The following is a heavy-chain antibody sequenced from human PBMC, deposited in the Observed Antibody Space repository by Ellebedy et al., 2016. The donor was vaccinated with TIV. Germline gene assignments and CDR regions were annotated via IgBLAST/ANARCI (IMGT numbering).Heavy chain of an antibody. V-gene: IGHV3-30*01. CDR1: GFTFSSYA. Sequence: PGGSLRLSCAASGFTFSSYAMHWVRQAPGKGLEWVAVISYDGSNKYYADSVKGRFTISRDNSKNTLYLQMNSLRAEDTAVYYCARDIGDEFGELILYWGQGTLVTVSS. D-gene: IGHD3-10*01. J-gene: IGHJ4*02. CDR2: ISYDGSNK. CDR3: ARDIGDEFGELILY.